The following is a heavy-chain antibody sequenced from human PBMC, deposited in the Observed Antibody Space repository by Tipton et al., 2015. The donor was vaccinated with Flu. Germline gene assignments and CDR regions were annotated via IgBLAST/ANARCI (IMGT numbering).Heavy chain of an antibody. CDR2: IHRSGST. CDR3: ARDPSLGMPEYFDY. D-gene: IGHD2-2*01. V-gene: IGHV4-38-2*02. CDR1: GDSIRNDYF. Sequence: TLSLTCAVSGDSIRNDYFWGWIRQPPGKGLEWIATIHRSGSTKYNPSLKSRVTISVDTSKNQFSLRLTSVTAADTAVYYCARDPSLGMPEYFDYWGRGILVTASS. J-gene: IGHJ4*02.